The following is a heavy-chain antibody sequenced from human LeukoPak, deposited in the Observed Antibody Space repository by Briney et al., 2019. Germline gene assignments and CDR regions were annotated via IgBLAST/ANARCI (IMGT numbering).Heavy chain of an antibody. V-gene: IGHV4-59*08. CDR1: GGSISSYY. Sequence: PSETLSLTCTVSGGSISSYYWSWIRQPPGKGLEWIGYIYYSGSTNYNPSLKSRVTISVDTSKDQFSLKLSSVTAADTAVYYCARTHDYGDYEFDYWGQGTLVTVSS. D-gene: IGHD4-17*01. J-gene: IGHJ4*02. CDR3: ARTHDYGDYEFDY. CDR2: IYYSGST.